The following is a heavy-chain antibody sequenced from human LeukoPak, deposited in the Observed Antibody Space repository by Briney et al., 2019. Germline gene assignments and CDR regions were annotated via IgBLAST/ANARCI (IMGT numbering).Heavy chain of an antibody. CDR2: ISSSGTFI. V-gene: IGHV3-21*01. CDR1: GFTFSSYS. Sequence: GGSLRLSCAASGFTFSSYSMNWVRQAPGRGLEWVSSISSSGTFIYYADSVKGRFTISRDNAKNSLFLQMNSLSSEDTAVYYCAREGGSGDFVLNYWGQGTLVTVSS. CDR3: AREGGSGDFVLNY. D-gene: IGHD4-17*01. J-gene: IGHJ4*02.